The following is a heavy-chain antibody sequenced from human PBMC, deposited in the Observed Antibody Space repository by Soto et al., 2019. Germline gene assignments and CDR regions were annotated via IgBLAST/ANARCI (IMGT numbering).Heavy chain of an antibody. D-gene: IGHD2-21*02. CDR1: GGSISRYY. V-gene: IGHV4-59*01. CDR3: ARDLWGYCGADCYPLDV. J-gene: IGHJ6*02. Sequence: SETLSLTCTVSGGSISRYYWSWIRQPPGKGLEWIGYMYNTGSTIYNPSIKSRVTISVDTSKNQFSLKLNSLTAEATAVYYCARDLWGYCGADCYPLDVWGQVTTVTVSS. CDR2: MYNTGST.